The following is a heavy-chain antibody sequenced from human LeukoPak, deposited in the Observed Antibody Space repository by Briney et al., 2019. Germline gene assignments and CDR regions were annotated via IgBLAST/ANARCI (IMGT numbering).Heavy chain of an antibody. V-gene: IGHV3-21*06. J-gene: IGHJ4*02. D-gene: IGHD3-9*01. Sequence: PGGSLRLSCAASGFTFSTFAMHWVRLSPGKGLEWVSSITGSGPYMLYADSVKHRFTISRDNTKNLLYLEMNSLRAEDTAVYYCARGGYYNILTNYRSRISGFDYWGQGTLVTVSS. CDR2: ITGSGPYM. CDR3: ARGGYYNILTNYRSRISGFDY. CDR1: GFTFSTFA.